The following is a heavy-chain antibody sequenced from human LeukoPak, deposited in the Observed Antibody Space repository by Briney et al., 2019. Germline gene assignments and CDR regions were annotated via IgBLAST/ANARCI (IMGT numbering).Heavy chain of an antibody. V-gene: IGHV1-2*06. CDR3: TYCSGGSCYWDDAFDI. CDR1: GYTFTGYY. Sequence: ASVKVSCKASGYTFTGYYMHWVRQAPGQGLEWMGRINPNSGGTNYAQKFQGRVTMTRDTSIGTAYMELSRLRSDDTAVYYCTYCSGGSCYWDDAFDIWGQGTMVTVSS. CDR2: INPNSGGT. D-gene: IGHD2-15*01. J-gene: IGHJ3*02.